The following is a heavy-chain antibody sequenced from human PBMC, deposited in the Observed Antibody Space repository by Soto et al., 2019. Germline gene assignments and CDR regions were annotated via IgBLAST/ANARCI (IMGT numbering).Heavy chain of an antibody. CDR3: ARARGGDSGDYASLFDR. J-gene: IGHJ5*02. CDR1: GGSVSIGDYL. CDR2: IHDSGNT. Sequence: VQLQESGPGLVTPSQTLSLTCTVFGGSVSIGDYLWSWIRQRPGKGLEWFGYIHDSGNTYYNPSLKSRVTISLDTSKNPFSLKVTSMTAADTAVYFCARARGGDSGDYASLFDRWGQGNLVTVSS. D-gene: IGHD4-17*01. V-gene: IGHV4-30-4*01.